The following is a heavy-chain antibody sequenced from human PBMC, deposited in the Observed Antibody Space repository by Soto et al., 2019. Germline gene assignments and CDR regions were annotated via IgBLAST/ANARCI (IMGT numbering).Heavy chain of an antibody. CDR2: IYYSGST. Sequence: SETLSLTCTVSGGSISSYYWSWIRQPPGKGLEWIGYIYYSGSTNYNPSLKSRVTISVDTSKNQFSLKLSSVTAADTAVYYCATTTVTLNYYYMDVWGKGTTVTVSS. J-gene: IGHJ6*03. CDR1: GGSISSYY. CDR3: ATTTVTLNYYYMDV. V-gene: IGHV4-59*01. D-gene: IGHD4-4*01.